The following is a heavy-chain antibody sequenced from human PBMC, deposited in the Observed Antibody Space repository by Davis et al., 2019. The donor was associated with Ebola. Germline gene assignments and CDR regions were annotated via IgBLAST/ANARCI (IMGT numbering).Heavy chain of an antibody. J-gene: IGHJ5*02. CDR3: ARDMGMVQEANWFDP. Sequence: ASVKVSCKASGYTFTNYGISGVRQPPGQGIEWVGWSSAYNGNTNYVQKLQGRVTMATDTSTSTAYMELRSLRSDDTAVYYCARDMGMVQEANWFDPWGQGTLVTVSS. V-gene: IGHV1-18*01. CDR2: SSAYNGNT. CDR1: GYTFTNYG. D-gene: IGHD3-10*01.